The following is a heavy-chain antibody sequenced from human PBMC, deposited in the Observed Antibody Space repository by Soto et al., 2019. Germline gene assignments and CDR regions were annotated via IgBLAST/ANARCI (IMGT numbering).Heavy chain of an antibody. CDR3: ARDHGEYGATVYFDY. V-gene: IGHV4-38-2*02. CDR1: GYSISRGYY. Sequence: PSETLSLTCAGSGYSISRGYYCFWIRQPRGKGLEWIGNMHHSGHTYYNPSLKSRVTMSIDTSKNQFPLKLRSVTAADTAMYYCARDHGEYGATVYFDYGGQGTRVTVS. CDR2: MHHSGHT. D-gene: IGHD4-4*01. J-gene: IGHJ4*02.